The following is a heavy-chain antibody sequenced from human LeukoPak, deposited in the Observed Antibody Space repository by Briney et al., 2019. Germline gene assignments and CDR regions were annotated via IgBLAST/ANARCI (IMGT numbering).Heavy chain of an antibody. Sequence: PLASVNVSCKASGYTFSSHDINWVRQATGQGLEWMGWMNHDRGDTFFAQNFQGRVTKTRDNSTSTDYMELSSLRSEDTAVYYCARANDYVWGTYRYSLDDYGLDVWGQGTAVTVSS. CDR2: MNHDRGDT. D-gene: IGHD3-16*02. V-gene: IGHV1-8*01. CDR3: ARANDYVWGTYRYSLDDYGLDV. J-gene: IGHJ6*02. CDR1: GYTFSSHD.